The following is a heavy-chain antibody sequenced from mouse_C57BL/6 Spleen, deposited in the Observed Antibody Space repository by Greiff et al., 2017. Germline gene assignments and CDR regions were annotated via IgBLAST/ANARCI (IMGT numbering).Heavy chain of an antibody. D-gene: IGHD2-4*01. CDR1: GYTFTSYW. CDR3: AREYDYDGNYAMDY. CDR2: IYPGSGST. J-gene: IGHJ4*01. V-gene: IGHV1-55*01. Sequence: QVQLQQPGAELVKPGASVKMSCKASGYTFTSYWITWVKQRPGQGLEWIGDIYPGSGSTNYNEKFKSKATLTVDTSSSTAYMQLSSLTYEDSAVYYGAREYDYDGNYAMDYWGQGTSVTVSS.